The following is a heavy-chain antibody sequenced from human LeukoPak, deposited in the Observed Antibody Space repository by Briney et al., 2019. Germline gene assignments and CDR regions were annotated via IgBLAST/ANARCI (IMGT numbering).Heavy chain of an antibody. V-gene: IGHV3-23*01. CDR2: ISGSGGST. J-gene: IGHJ4*02. D-gene: IGHD3-22*01. CDR3: AKALYYYDSSGYYPVYFDY. CDR1: GFTFSSYA. Sequence: GGSLRLSCAASGFTFSSYAMSWVRQAPGKGLEWVSAISGSGGSTYYADSVKGRFTISRDNSKNTLYLQMNSLRAEDTAVYYCAKALYYYDSSGYYPVYFDYWGQGTLVTVSS.